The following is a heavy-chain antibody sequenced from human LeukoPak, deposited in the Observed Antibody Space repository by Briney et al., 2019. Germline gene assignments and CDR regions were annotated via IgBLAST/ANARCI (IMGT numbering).Heavy chain of an antibody. D-gene: IGHD3-9*01. CDR3: ASEPPFYDILTAYSPYP. J-gene: IGHJ5*02. Sequence: SVKVSCKASGGTFSNYAIIWVRQAPGQGLEWMGGIIPLFATTNYAQKFQGRVTITADKSTSKAYMELTRLKSEDTAVYYCASEPPFYDILTAYSPYPWGQGTLVTVSS. CDR1: GGTFSNYA. CDR2: IIPLFATT. V-gene: IGHV1-69*06.